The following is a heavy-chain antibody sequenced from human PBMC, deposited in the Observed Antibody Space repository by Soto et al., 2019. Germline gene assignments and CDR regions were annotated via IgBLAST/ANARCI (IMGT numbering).Heavy chain of an antibody. Sequence: QVQLQESGQGLVKPSETLSLTCTVSSGSISSYYWSWIRQPPGKGLEWIGYIYYSGSTNYNPSLKSRVTISVDTSKNQFSLKLSSVTAADTVVYYCARHLAYYFDYWGQGTLVTVSS. CDR3: ARHLAYYFDY. CDR1: SGSISSYY. V-gene: IGHV4-59*08. J-gene: IGHJ4*02. CDR2: IYYSGST. D-gene: IGHD3-16*01.